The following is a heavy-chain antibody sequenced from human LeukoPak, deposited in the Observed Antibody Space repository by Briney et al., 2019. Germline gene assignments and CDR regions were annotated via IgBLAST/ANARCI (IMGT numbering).Heavy chain of an antibody. J-gene: IGHJ4*02. D-gene: IGHD3-16*02. CDR1: GFTFSSSE. CDR2: ISSSGDTI. CDR3: ANKGRYYFDY. Sequence: PGGSLRLSCAASGFTFSSSEMNWVRQGPGKGLEWVSYISSSGDTIYYADSVKGRFTISRDNAKKSLYLQMNSLRAEDTAVYYCANKGRYYFDYWGQGTLVTVSS. V-gene: IGHV3-48*03.